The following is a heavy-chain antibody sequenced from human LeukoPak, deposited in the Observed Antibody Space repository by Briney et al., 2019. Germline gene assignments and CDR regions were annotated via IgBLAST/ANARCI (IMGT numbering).Heavy chain of an antibody. V-gene: IGHV3-21*01. J-gene: IGHJ5*02. CDR1: GFTFSSYR. CDR3: ARDLGQYYDTSDNWFDP. Sequence: GGSLRLSCAASGFTFSSYRMNWVRQAPGKGLEWVSCISSSSTYIYYADSVKGRFSISRDNAKNSLYLQMNSLRAEDTAVYYCARDLGQYYDTSDNWFDPWGQGTLVTVSS. D-gene: IGHD3-22*01. CDR2: ISSSSTYI.